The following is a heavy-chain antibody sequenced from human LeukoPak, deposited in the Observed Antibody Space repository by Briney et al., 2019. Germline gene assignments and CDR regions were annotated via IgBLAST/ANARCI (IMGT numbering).Heavy chain of an antibody. V-gene: IGHV4-39*01. J-gene: IGHJ6*03. CDR3: ARLKNYYYMDV. CDR2: IYYTGST. CDR1: GGSISSSNYY. Sequence: SETLSLTCTVSGGSISSSNYYWGWIRQPPGKGLEWIGRIYYTGSTYYNPSLKSRVTISVDTSKNQFSLKLSSVTAADTAVYYCARLKNYYYMDVWGKGTTVTVSS.